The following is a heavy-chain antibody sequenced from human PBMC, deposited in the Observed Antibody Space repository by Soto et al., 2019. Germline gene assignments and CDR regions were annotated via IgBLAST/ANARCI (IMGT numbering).Heavy chain of an antibody. D-gene: IGHD6-19*01. CDR2: ISGYNGYP. V-gene: IGHV1-18*01. CDR3: ARASAGALYDF. CDR1: GYIFTNYG. J-gene: IGHJ4*02. Sequence: QVQLVQSGAGVRMPGASVNVSCKTSGYIFTNYGVAWVRQAPGQGLELVAWISGYNGYPKHTQKFQGRVTVTTDTTPATGYMELRNMRAADTTVYYCARASAGALYDFWGQGTGVTVSS.